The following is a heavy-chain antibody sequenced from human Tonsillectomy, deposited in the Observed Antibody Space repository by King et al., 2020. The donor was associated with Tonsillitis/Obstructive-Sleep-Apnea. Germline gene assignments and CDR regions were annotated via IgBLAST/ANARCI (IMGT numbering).Heavy chain of an antibody. CDR2: IYSGGST. CDR1: GFTVSSNY. J-gene: IGHJ6*02. Sequence: VQLVESGGGLIQPGGSLRLSCAASGFTVSSNYMSWVRQAPGKGLVWVSVIYSGGSTYYADPVKGRFTISRDNSKNTLYLQMNSLEAEDKAVYYCGSGAYYYYYGMDVWGQGTTVTVSS. CDR3: GSGAYYYYYGMDV. D-gene: IGHD3-16*01. V-gene: IGHV3-53*01.